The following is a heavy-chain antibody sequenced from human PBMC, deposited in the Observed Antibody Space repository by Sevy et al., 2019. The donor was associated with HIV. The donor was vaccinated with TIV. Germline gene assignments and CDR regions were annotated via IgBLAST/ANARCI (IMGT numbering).Heavy chain of an antibody. CDR1: GFTFSDHY. V-gene: IGHV3-72*01. J-gene: IGHJ4*02. D-gene: IGHD6-13*01. CDR2: TRNKADCYTT. CDR3: ATHAGIAAAGRVFDY. Sequence: GGSLRLSCVASGFTFSDHYMEWVRQAPGKGLEWVGRTRNKADCYTTEYAASVKGRFTISRDESKNSLYVQMNSLKAEDTAVYYCATHAGIAAAGRVFDYWGQGTQVTVSS.